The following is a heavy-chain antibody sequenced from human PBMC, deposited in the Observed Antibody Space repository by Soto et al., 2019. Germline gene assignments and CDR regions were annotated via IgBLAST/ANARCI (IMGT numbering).Heavy chain of an antibody. CDR1: GFTFSSSA. V-gene: IGHV3-23*01. J-gene: IGHJ3*02. CDR2: ISGSGGST. Sequence: GGSLRLSCAASGFTFSSSAMSWVRQAPGKGLEWVSAISGSGGSTYYADSVKGRFTISRDNSKNTLYLQMNSLRAEDTAVYYCAKDLTLSIGAFDIWGQGTMVTVSS. CDR3: AKDLTLSIGAFDI. D-gene: IGHD3-16*01.